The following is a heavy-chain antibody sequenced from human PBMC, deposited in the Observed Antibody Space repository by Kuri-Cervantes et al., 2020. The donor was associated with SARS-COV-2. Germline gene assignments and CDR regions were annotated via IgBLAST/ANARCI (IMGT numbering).Heavy chain of an antibody. V-gene: IGHV3-21*01. CDR2: ISSGSSYI. D-gene: IGHD2-15*01. CDR3: AKDGEYCNGGSCYSLDDAFDI. Sequence: GGSLRLSCAASGFTFSSYSMNWVRQAPGKGLEWVSSISSGSSYIYYADSVKGRFTISRDNAKNSLYLQMNSLRAEDTAVYYCAKDGEYCNGGSCYSLDDAFDIWGQGTMVTVSS. J-gene: IGHJ3*02. CDR1: GFTFSSYS.